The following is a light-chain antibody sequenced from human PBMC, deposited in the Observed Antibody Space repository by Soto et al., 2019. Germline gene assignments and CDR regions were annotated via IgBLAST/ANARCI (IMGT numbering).Light chain of an antibody. J-gene: IGKJ1*01. CDR2: KAS. CDR1: QSISSW. CDR3: QQYNSYSRT. Sequence: DIRMTQSPSTLSASVGDRVTITCRASQSISSWLAWYQQKPGKAPKLLIYKASSLESGVPSRFSGSGSGTEFTLTISSLQPDDFATYYCQQYNSYSRTFGQWTKVEIK. V-gene: IGKV1-5*03.